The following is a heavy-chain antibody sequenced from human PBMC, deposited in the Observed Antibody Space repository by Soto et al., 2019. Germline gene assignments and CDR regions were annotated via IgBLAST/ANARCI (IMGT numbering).Heavy chain of an antibody. D-gene: IGHD3-3*01. V-gene: IGHV1-18*01. J-gene: IGHJ6*02. CDR2: ISAYNGNT. CDR3: ARDQGGITIFGVVIIGHGMDV. Sequence: ASVKVSCKASGYTFTSYGISWVRQAPGRGLEWMGWISAYNGNTNYAQKLQGRVTMTTDTSTSTAYMELRSLRSDDTAVYYCARDQGGITIFGVVIIGHGMDVWGQGTTVTVSS. CDR1: GYTFTSYG.